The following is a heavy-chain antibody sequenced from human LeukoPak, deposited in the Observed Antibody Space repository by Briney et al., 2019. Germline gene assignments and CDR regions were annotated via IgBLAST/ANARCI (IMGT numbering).Heavy chain of an antibody. CDR3: AVATYPPYGMDV. Sequence: ASVKVSCKASGSTFSSYAISWVRQAPGQGLEWMGRIIPILGIANYAQKFQGRVTITADKSTSTAYMELSSLRSEDTAVYYCAVATYPPYGMDVWGQGTTVTVSS. CDR1: GSTFSSYA. J-gene: IGHJ6*02. V-gene: IGHV1-69*04. CDR2: IIPILGIA. D-gene: IGHD5-12*01.